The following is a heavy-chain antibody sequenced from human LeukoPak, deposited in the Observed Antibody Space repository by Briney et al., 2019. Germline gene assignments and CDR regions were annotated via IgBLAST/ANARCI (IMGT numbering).Heavy chain of an antibody. CDR1: GFTFNTHG. Sequence: PGGSLRLSCVASGFTFNTHGMHWVRQTPGKGLEWVAFIPYNGRNEQFADFVKGRFTISRDYSSNTVYLQMNSLRTEDTAVYYCAKYRRHFTVTTAAYFDYWGQGTLVTVSS. D-gene: IGHD4-17*01. CDR2: IPYNGRNE. CDR3: AKYRRHFTVTTAAYFDY. V-gene: IGHV3-30*02. J-gene: IGHJ4*02.